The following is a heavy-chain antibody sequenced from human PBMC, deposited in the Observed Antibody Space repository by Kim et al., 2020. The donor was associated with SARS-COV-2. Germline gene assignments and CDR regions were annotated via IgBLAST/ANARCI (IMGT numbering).Heavy chain of an antibody. CDR3: ARVYQQVDPRGFDP. CDR2: IRAYDGHT. Sequence: ASVKVSCKASGYTFSSYGISWVRQATGQGLEWMGWIRAYDGHTNYAQKFQGRITVTTDTSTNTAYMDLRSLGSDDTAVYYCARVYQQVDPRGFDPWGQGTLVTVSS. J-gene: IGHJ5*02. D-gene: IGHD6-13*01. CDR1: GYTFSSYG. V-gene: IGHV1-18*01.